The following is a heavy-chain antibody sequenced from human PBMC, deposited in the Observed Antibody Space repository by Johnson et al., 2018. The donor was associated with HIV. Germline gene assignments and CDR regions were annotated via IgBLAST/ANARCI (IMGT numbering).Heavy chain of an antibody. V-gene: IGHV3-30-3*01. CDR1: GFTFSSYA. J-gene: IGHJ3*01. D-gene: IGHD1-26*01. Sequence: QVQLVESGGGVVQPGRSLRLSCAASGFTFSSYAMHWVRQAPGEGLEWVAVISYDGTNKYYADSVKGRFTISRDNSKNTLYLQLNSLRAEDTAVYYCAKDRSMDDACDVWGQGTMVTVSS. CDR3: AKDRSMDDACDV. CDR2: ISYDGTNK.